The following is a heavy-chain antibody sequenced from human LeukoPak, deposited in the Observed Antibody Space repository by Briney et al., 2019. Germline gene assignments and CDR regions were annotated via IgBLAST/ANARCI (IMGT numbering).Heavy chain of an antibody. Sequence: GGSLRLSCAASGFTVGSNYMAWVRQAPGKGQEWVSVIYSGGTIYYADSVKGRFTISRDNSKNTLYLQMNSLRAEDTAVYYCAREGSYDGSTMWYFDYWGQGTLVTVSS. V-gene: IGHV3-53*01. D-gene: IGHD3-22*01. CDR3: AREGSYDGSTMWYFDY. CDR2: IYSGGTI. CDR1: GFTVGSNY. J-gene: IGHJ4*02.